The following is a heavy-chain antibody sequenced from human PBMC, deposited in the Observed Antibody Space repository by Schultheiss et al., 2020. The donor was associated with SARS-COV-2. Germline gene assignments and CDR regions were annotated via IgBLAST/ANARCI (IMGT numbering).Heavy chain of an antibody. CDR2: ISGSGGST. CDR1: GFTFSSYA. Sequence: GGSLRLSCAASGFTFSSYAMSWVRQAPGKGLEWVSAISGSGGSTYYADSVKGRFTISRDNAKNSLYLQMNSLRAEDTAVYYCVTEYYNYGFNYWGQGTLVTVSS. J-gene: IGHJ4*02. CDR3: VTEYYNYGFNY. V-gene: IGHV3-23*01. D-gene: IGHD5-18*01.